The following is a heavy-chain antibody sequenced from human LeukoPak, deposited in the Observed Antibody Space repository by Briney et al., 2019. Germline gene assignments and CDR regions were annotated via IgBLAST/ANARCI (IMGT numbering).Heavy chain of an antibody. D-gene: IGHD6-13*01. CDR1: GIPFSDYY. Sequence: PGGSLRLSCVVSGIPFSDYYMNWIRQAPGKGLEWISYISSSSSYTDYADSVKGRFTISRDNAKSALYLHLNSLRLEDTAVYYCAAGTAADFWGQGTLVTVS. V-gene: IGHV3-11*03. J-gene: IGHJ4*02. CDR3: AAGTAADF. CDR2: ISSSSSYT.